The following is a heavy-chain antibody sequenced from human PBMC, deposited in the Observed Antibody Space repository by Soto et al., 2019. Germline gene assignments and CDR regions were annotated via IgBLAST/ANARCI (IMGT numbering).Heavy chain of an antibody. CDR1: GFTFTSSA. CDR2: IVVGSGNT. CDR3: AADGDGYYAWFDP. D-gene: IGHD2-2*01. J-gene: IGHJ5*02. Sequence: QMQLVQSGPEVKKPGTSVKVSCKASGFTFTSSAVQWVRQARGQRLEWIGWIVVGSGNTNYAQKFQERVTITRDMSTRTAYMELSSLRSEDTAVYYCAADGDGYYAWFDPWGQGTLVTVSS. V-gene: IGHV1-58*01.